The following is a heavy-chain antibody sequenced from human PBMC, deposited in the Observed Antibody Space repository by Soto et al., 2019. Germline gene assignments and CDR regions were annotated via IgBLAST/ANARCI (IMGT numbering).Heavy chain of an antibody. J-gene: IGHJ4*02. D-gene: IGHD1-26*01. V-gene: IGHV1-2*02. CDR3: ARGFGGSYVLIDY. Sequence: QGQRVQAGAEVKKPGTTLKVSCKASGYTFTSYYMHWVRQAPGQGLERMGWINPNSGGTNYAQKFQGRVTMTRDTSISTAYMELSRRRSEDTAVYYCARGFGGSYVLIDYWGQGPLVTVS. CDR1: GYTFTSYY. CDR2: INPNSGGT.